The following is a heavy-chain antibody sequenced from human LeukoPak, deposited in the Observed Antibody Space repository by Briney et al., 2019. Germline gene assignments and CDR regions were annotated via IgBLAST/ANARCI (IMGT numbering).Heavy chain of an antibody. CDR1: GFTFSSYG. J-gene: IGHJ3*02. CDR3: AKGYNWNDGYAFDI. Sequence: GGSLRLSCAASGFTFSSYGMHWVRQAPGKGLEWVAVISYDGSNKYYADSVKGRFTISRDNSKNTLYLQMNGLRAEDTAVYYCAKGYNWNDGYAFDIWGQGTMVTVSS. CDR2: ISYDGSNK. D-gene: IGHD1-20*01. V-gene: IGHV3-30*18.